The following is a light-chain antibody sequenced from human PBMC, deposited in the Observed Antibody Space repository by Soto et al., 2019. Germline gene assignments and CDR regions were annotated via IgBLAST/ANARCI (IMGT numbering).Light chain of an antibody. V-gene: IGKV3-20*01. Sequence: ILLTQSPGTLSLSPGERTTLSCRASQRVSSNFVDGYEQRPGHAPSVVIHGASSRATGIPERFSGSGSGTDLTLTISRLEPEDFEVYYCQQYETYPRTFGQGTKVDIK. J-gene: IGKJ1*01. CDR3: QQYETYPRT. CDR2: GAS. CDR1: QRVSSNF.